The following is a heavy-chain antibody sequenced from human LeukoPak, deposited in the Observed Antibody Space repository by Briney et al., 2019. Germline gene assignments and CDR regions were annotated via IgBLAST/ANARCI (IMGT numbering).Heavy chain of an antibody. CDR3: AREQSGTAPGYFDY. V-gene: IGHV1-2*02. CDR2: INPNSGGT. D-gene: IGHD6-13*01. Sequence: GASVKVSCKASGYTFTGYYMHWVRQAPGQGLEWMGWINPNSGGTNYAQKFQGRVTMTRDTSISTAYMELSRLRSDDTAVYYCAREQSGTAPGYFDYWGQGTLVTVSS. J-gene: IGHJ4*02. CDR1: GYTFTGYY.